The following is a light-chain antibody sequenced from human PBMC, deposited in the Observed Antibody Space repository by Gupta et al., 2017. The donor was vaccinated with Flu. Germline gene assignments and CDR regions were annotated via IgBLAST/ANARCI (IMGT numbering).Light chain of an antibody. CDR2: SKG. V-gene: IGLV3-19*01. Sequence: TGQGVSLRSTDALWYQQKPGPALLLVIYSKGHPPFWIPYRLSGSNSRNTASLTVPETQAEDEAYYSCNSRNGDQWVFGGGTKLTVL. J-gene: IGLJ3*02. CDR1: SLRSTD. CDR3: NSRNGDQWV.